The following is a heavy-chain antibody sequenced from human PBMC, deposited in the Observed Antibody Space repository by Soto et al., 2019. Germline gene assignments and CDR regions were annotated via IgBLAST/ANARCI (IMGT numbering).Heavy chain of an antibody. CDR2: IYHSGST. V-gene: IGHV4-38-2*01. D-gene: IGHD2-15*01. Sequence: SETLCLTCAVAGYSISGGDDWGWIRQPPGKGLEWIGSIYHSGSTYYNPSLKSRVTISVDTSKNQFSLKLSSVTAADTAVYYCATWAVIAASFDYWGQGTLVTVSS. CDR3: ATWAVIAASFDY. J-gene: IGHJ4*02. CDR1: GYSISGGDD.